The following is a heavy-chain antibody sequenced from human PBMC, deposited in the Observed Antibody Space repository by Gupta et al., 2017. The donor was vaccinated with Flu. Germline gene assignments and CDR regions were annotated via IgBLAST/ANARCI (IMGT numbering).Heavy chain of an antibody. V-gene: IGHV3-7*01. Sequence: EEQLVESGGGLVQPGGSLRLSCIVSGFTFRSYWMAWVRQAPGKGLEWVANIAADDSVKNYADSVKGRFTISRDDAKNSLYLQMNSLRAEDTAVYYCARNRGWQQFDYWGQGVLVTVSS. CDR3: ARNRGWQQFDY. J-gene: IGHJ4*02. CDR1: GFTFRSYW. D-gene: IGHD3-10*01. CDR2: IAADDSVK.